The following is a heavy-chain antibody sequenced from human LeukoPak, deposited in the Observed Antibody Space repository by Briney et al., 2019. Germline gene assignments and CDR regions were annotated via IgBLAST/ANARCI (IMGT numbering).Heavy chain of an antibody. D-gene: IGHD3-22*01. CDR1: GGSIISHY. CDR3: ARAGVTMIVATSLGVAIDI. J-gene: IGHJ3*02. CDR2: VYSNGGT. Sequence: PSETLSLTCTVSGGSIISHYWSWIRQPAGKGLEWIGRVYSNGGTNYNPSLKSRVSMSVDTSKNEFSLRLSSVTAADTAVYYCARAGVTMIVATSLGVAIDIWGQGTMVTVSS. V-gene: IGHV4-4*07.